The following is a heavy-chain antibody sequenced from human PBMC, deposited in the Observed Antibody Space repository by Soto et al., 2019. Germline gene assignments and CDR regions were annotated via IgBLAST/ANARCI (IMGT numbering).Heavy chain of an antibody. CDR3: ARDRYCNSTSCSLP. V-gene: IGHV4-39*02. Sequence: SETLSLTCTVSGGSISSSSYYWGWIRQPPGKGLEWIGSIYYSGSTYYNPSLKSRATISVDTSKNQFSLKLSSVTAADTAVYYCARDRYCNSTSCSLPWGQGTLVTVSS. CDR2: IYYSGST. D-gene: IGHD2-2*01. J-gene: IGHJ5*02. CDR1: GGSISSSSYY.